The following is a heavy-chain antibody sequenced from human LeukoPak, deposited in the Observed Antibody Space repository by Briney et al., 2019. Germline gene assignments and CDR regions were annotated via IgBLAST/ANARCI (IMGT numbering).Heavy chain of an antibody. CDR1: GLTFSDYY. V-gene: IGHV3-11*01. Sequence: GGSLRLSCAASGLTFSDYYMSWIRQAPGKGLEYISYISTSGSNMDYADSVRGRFTISRDNAMNLLYLQMNDLRPEDTAVYYCARAMRIPGPWGQGTLVTVSS. CDR2: ISTSGSNM. D-gene: IGHD2-15*01. CDR3: ARAMRIPGP. J-gene: IGHJ5*02.